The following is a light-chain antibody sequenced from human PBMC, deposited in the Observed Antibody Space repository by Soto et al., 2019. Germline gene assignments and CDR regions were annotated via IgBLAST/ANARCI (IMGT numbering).Light chain of an antibody. CDR2: DVS. J-gene: IGLJ1*01. CDR1: SSDVGGYNY. Sequence: QSALTQRASVSGSPGQSITISCSGTSSDVGGYNYVSWYQQHPGKAPKLMIYDVSNRPSGVSNRFSGSKSGNTASLTISGLQAEDEADYYCSSYTSSSTPFYVFGTGTQLTVL. CDR3: SSYTSSSTPFYV. V-gene: IGLV2-14*01.